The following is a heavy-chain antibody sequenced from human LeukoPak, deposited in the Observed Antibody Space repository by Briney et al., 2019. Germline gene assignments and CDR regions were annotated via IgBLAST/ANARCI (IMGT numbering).Heavy chain of an antibody. Sequence: ASVKVSRKASGYTFTGYYMHWVRQAPGQGLEWMGWINPNSGGTNYAQKFLGRVTMTRDMSISTAYMVLSGLKSDDTAVYYCARDRSGDDDFWSGYYTNYFDPWGQGTRVTVSS. V-gene: IGHV1-2*02. CDR2: INPNSGGT. CDR3: ARDRSGDDDFWSGYYTNYFDP. CDR1: GYTFTGYY. J-gene: IGHJ5*02. D-gene: IGHD3-3*01.